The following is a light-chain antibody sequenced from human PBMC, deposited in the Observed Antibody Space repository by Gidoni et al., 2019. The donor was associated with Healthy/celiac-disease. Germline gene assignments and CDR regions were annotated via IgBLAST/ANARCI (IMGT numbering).Light chain of an antibody. V-gene: IGKV2-28*01. J-gene: IGKJ5*01. CDR3: MQALQTPIT. Sequence: HLLIYLGSNRASGVPDRFSGSGSGTDFTLKISRVEAEDVGVYYCMQALQTPITFXXXTRLEIK. CDR2: LGS.